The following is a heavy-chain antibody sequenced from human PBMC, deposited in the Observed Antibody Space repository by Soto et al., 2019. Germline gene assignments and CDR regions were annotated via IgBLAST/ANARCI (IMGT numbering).Heavy chain of an antibody. CDR2: IIPIFGTA. CDR1: GGTSSSYS. V-gene: IGHV1-69*13. J-gene: IGHJ5*02. Sequence: GASVKVSCKDSGGTSSSYSISWVRQAPGQGLEWMGGIIPIFGTANYAQKFQGRVTITADESTSTAYMELSSLRSEDTAVYYCAREDTSAQFDPWGQGTLVTVSS. CDR3: AREDTSAQFDP. D-gene: IGHD5-18*01.